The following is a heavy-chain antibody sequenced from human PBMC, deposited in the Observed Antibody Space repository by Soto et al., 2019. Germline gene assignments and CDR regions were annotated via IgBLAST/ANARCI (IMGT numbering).Heavy chain of an antibody. J-gene: IGHJ6*02. V-gene: IGHV1-2*02. CDR2: INPDNGGT. D-gene: IGHD6-6*01. CDR3: ARVRAARPDYSHYGMDV. Sequence: ASVKVSCKASGYRFTDYYMHWVRQAPGQGLEWMGCINPDNGGTKYAQKFQGRVTMTWDTPINTAYMELNRLRSDDTAMYYCARVRAARPDYSHYGMDVWGQGTTVTV. CDR1: GYRFTDYY.